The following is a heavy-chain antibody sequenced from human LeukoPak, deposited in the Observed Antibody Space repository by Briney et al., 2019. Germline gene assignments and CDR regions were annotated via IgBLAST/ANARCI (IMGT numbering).Heavy chain of an antibody. CDR2: ISSDGSNN. V-gene: IGHV3-30-3*01. CDR3: ARDRYRSGWYGDFDC. Sequence: GESLRLSCAASGFTFNSYAMHWVRQAPGKGLEWVAVISSDGSNNYYSDSVKGRFTISRDNSKNTLYLQVNSLRAEDTAVYYCARDRYRSGWYGDFDCWGQGTLVTVSS. J-gene: IGHJ4*02. D-gene: IGHD6-19*01. CDR1: GFTFNSYA.